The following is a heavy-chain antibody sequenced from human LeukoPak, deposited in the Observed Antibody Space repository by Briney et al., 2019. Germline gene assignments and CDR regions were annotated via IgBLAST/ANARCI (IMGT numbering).Heavy chain of an antibody. J-gene: IGHJ5*02. CDR3: ATQKIYCSSTSCYNNWFDP. Sequence: PGGSLRLSCAASGFTFSSYAMSWVRQAPGKGLEWVSAISGSVGSTYYADSGKGQFTISRDNSKNMLYLQMNSLRAEDTAVYYCATQKIYCSSTSCYNNWFDPWGRGTLVTVSS. D-gene: IGHD2-2*01. CDR2: ISGSVGST. V-gene: IGHV3-23*01. CDR1: GFTFSSYA.